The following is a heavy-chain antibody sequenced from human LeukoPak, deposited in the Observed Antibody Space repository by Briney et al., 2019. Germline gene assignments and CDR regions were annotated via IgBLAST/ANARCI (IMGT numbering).Heavy chain of an antibody. CDR2: ISASGVIT. V-gene: IGHV3-23*01. Sequence: GGSLRLSCAASGFTFSSYALSWVRQAPGQGLEWVSAISASGVITFYADSVKGRSTICRDNSKNTLFLQMISLRPEDSATYFCVRGGSSWTFDYWGQGTLVTVSS. CDR1: GFTFSSYA. CDR3: VRGGSSWTFDY. J-gene: IGHJ4*02. D-gene: IGHD6-13*01.